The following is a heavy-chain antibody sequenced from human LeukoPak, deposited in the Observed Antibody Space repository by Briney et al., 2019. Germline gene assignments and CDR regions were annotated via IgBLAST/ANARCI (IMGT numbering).Heavy chain of an antibody. CDR3: ARTPSSGWYSNWGDYYYGMDV. J-gene: IGHJ6*02. V-gene: IGHV3-30-3*01. Sequence: GGSLRLSCAASGFTFSSYAMHWVRQAPGKGLEWVAVISYDGSNKYYADSVKGRFTISRDNSKNTLYLQMNSLRVEDTAVYYCARTPSSGWYSNWGDYYYGMDVWGQGTTVTASS. CDR2: ISYDGSNK. D-gene: IGHD6-19*01. CDR1: GFTFSSYA.